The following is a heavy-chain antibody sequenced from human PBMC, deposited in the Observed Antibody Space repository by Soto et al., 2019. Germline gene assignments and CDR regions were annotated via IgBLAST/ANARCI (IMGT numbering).Heavy chain of an antibody. CDR3: ANESRGGSYGMAV. CDR2: IIPTFGTA. Sequence: SVKVSCKASGGTFSSYAMSWVRQAPGRGLEWMGGIIPTFGTANYAQKFQGRVTITADESTSTAYMELSSLRSEDTAVYYCANESRGGSYGMAVWGQGTPVTVSS. J-gene: IGHJ6*01. CDR1: GGTFSSYA. D-gene: IGHD2-15*01. V-gene: IGHV1-69*13.